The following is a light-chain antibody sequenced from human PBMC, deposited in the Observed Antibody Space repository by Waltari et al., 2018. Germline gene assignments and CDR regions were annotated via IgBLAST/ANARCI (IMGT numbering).Light chain of an antibody. CDR2: DVN. CDR1: SIDIDHLTP. Sequence: HSALTQPASVSGSPGHSITISCTGISIDIDHLTPVSWYQHHPGKAPKLIIYDVNVRPSRVSNRFSGAKSGNTASLTISGLQADDEADYYCSSYVSSNFGSGTKVTVL. V-gene: IGLV2-14*03. J-gene: IGLJ1*01. CDR3: SSYVSSN.